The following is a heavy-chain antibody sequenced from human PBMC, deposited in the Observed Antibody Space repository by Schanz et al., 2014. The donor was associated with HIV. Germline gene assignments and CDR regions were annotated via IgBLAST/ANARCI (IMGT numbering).Heavy chain of an antibody. D-gene: IGHD3-22*01. CDR1: GFTFDNYG. V-gene: IGHV3-30*18. Sequence: QVQLVESGGGVVQPGRSLRLSCVASGFTFDNYGMHWVRQAPGKGLEWVAVMSYDGIRKNYADSVKGRFTISRDNSKNTLNLQMKSLRAEDTAVYYCAKDRNYYDSKYRGKGNYYYYYGMDVWGQGTTVTVS. CDR2: MSYDGIRK. CDR3: AKDRNYYDSKYRGKGNYYYYYGMDV. J-gene: IGHJ6*02.